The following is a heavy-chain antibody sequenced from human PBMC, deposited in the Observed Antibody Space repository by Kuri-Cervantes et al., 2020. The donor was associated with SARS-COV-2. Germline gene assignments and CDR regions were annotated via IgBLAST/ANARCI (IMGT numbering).Heavy chain of an antibody. CDR1: GFIFSNYG. Sequence: GGSLRLSCAASGFIFSNYGMHWVRQAPGKGLEWLAVIWYDGSNKYYADSVRGRLTISRDNSKNTVFLQMNSLRAEDTAVYYCARGHASGPDYWGQGTLVTVSS. CDR2: IWYDGSNK. D-gene: IGHD6-19*01. V-gene: IGHV3-33*03. J-gene: IGHJ4*02. CDR3: ARGHASGPDY.